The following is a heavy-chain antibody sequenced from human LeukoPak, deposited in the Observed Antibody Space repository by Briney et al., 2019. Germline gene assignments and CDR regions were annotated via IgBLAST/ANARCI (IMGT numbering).Heavy chain of an antibody. J-gene: IGHJ3*02. CDR1: VGSISSYY. CDR3: ARRDSSGYYYQDAFDI. V-gene: IGHV4-59*01. D-gene: IGHD3-22*01. CDR2: IYYSGST. Sequence: SETLSLTCTVSVGSISSYYWSWIRQPPGKGLEWIGYIYYSGSTNYNPSLKSRVTISVDTSKNQFSLKLSSVTAADTAVYYCARRDSSGYYYQDAFDIWGQGTMVTVSS.